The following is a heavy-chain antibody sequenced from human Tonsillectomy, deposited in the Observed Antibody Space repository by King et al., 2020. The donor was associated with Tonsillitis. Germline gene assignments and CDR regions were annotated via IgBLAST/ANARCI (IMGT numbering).Heavy chain of an antibody. CDR3: ARDVPYSYCGGDCYAFDY. CDR1: GFTFSSYS. J-gene: IGHJ4*02. CDR2: ISSSSSYI. V-gene: IGHV3-21*06. Sequence: VQLVESGGGLVKPGGSLRLSCAASGFTFSSYSMNWVRQAPGKGLEWVSSISSSSSYIYYADSVKGRFTISRDNAKNSLYLQMNSLRVEDTAVYYCARDVPYSYCGGDCYAFDYWGQGSLVTVSS. D-gene: IGHD2-21*02.